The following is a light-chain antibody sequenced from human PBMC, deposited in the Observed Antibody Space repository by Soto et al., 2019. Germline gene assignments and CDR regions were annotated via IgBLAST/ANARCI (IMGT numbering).Light chain of an antibody. CDR1: SSDGGGYDY. J-gene: IGLJ1*01. V-gene: IGLV2-14*01. CDR3: SSYTNSGARV. CDR2: DVS. Sequence: QYALTQPASVSGSPGQSITISCTGTSSDGGGYDYVSWYQQHPGKAPKLMIYDVSTRPSGVSNRFSGYKSGNTASLTISGLQAEDEADYYCSSYTNSGARVFGTGTKLTVL.